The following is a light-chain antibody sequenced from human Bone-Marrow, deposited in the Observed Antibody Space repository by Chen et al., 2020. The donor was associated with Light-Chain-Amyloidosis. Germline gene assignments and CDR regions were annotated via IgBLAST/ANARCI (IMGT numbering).Light chain of an antibody. J-gene: IGKJ4*01. Sequence: DIVMTQTPVSLSVTTGQPASISCKSSQSLLHSDGKTYLYWYLHKPGQSPQLLISEGSNRFSGVPDRFSGSGSGRDFTLTISRVEAEDVGVYYCMQKIQLPITFGGGTKVDSK. CDR3: MQKIQLPIT. CDR1: QSLLHSDGKTY. CDR2: EGS. V-gene: IGKV2D-29*02.